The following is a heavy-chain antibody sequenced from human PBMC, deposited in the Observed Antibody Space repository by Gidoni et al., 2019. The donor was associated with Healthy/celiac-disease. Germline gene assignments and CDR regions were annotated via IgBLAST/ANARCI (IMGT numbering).Heavy chain of an antibody. CDR1: AGSISSYY. J-gene: IGHJ5*02. CDR2: IYDSGST. Sequence: QVQLQESGPGLVKPSETLSLTCTVSAGSISSYYWSWTRQPPGKGLEWIGYIYDSGSTNYNPSLKSRVTISVDTSKNQFSLKLSSVTAADTAVYYCARGYGSGRYPFLGDWFDPWGQGTLVTVSS. D-gene: IGHD3-10*01. CDR3: ARGYGSGRYPFLGDWFDP. V-gene: IGHV4-59*01.